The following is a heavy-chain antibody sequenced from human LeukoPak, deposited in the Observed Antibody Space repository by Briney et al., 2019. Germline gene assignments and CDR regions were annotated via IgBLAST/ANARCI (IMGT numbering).Heavy chain of an antibody. CDR2: ISSSGSTI. Sequence: PGGSLRLSCAASGFTFSDYYMTWIRQAPGKGLEWVSYISSSGSTIYYADSVKGRFTISRDNAKNSLYLQMNSLRAEDTAVYYCARVGWELLVSAFDIWGQGTMVTVSS. V-gene: IGHV3-11*04. CDR3: ARVGWELLVSAFDI. CDR1: GFTFSDYY. J-gene: IGHJ3*02. D-gene: IGHD1-26*01.